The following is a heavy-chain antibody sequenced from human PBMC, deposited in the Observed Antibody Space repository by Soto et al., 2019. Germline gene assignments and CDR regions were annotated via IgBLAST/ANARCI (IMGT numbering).Heavy chain of an antibody. D-gene: IGHD3-9*01. CDR1: GFTFSSYA. CDR3: AKGGVPGLVIYGIC. J-gene: IGHJ4*02. CDR2: ISGSGGST. Sequence: PGGSLRLSCAASGFTFSSYAMSWVRQAPGKGLEWVSAISGSGGSTYYADSVKGRFTISRDNSKNTLYLQMNSLRAEDTAVYYCAKGGVPGLVIYGICWGKGTLVTVSS. V-gene: IGHV3-23*01.